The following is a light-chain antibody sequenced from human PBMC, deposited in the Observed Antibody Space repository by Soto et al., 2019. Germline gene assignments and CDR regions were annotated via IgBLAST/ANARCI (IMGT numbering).Light chain of an antibody. CDR2: DAS. V-gene: IGKV3-11*01. CDR1: DNISNN. CDR3: QCRRNWPPSFT. J-gene: IGKJ3*01. Sequence: EIVVTQSPATLSLSPGEGATLSCRASDNISNNLAWYQHKPGQAPRLLIYDASKRATGIPARFSGSGSGTDFTLTIIGLEPEDFAIYYCQCRRNWPPSFTFGPGTKVDIK.